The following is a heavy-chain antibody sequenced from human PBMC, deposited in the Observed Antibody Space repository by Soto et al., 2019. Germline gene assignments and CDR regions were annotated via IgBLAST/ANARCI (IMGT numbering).Heavy chain of an antibody. Sequence: PGECRRPSCAASVFTFSSKRISWVRQAPGGWLEWVSSISSSSSYIYYADSVQGRFTISRDNAKSTLYMQMRSLRAEDTAVYYCARDVSYDSSGLFSFFDYWGQGTLVTVSS. CDR2: ISSSSSYI. CDR3: ARDVSYDSSGLFSFFDY. V-gene: IGHV3-21*01. J-gene: IGHJ4*02. D-gene: IGHD3-22*01. CDR1: VFTFSSKR.